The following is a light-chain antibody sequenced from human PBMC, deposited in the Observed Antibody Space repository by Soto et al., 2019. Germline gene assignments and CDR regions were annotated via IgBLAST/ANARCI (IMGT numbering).Light chain of an antibody. CDR2: AAS. J-gene: IGKJ1*01. Sequence: DIQMTQSPSSLSASVVDRVTITCRASQGIRNDLGWYQQKPGKAPKRLIYAASSFQSGVPSRFSGSGSGTEFTLTISSLQPDDFATYYCQKYNNYLRKFGQGTKVDIK. V-gene: IGKV1-17*01. CDR1: QGIRND. CDR3: QKYNNYLRK.